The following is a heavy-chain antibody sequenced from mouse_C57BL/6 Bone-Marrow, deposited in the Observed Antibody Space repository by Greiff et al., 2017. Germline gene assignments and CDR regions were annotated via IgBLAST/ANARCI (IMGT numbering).Heavy chain of an antibody. V-gene: IGHV1-64*01. D-gene: IGHD1-1*01. J-gene: IGHJ1*03. CDR2: IHPNSGST. CDR3: ARSGTLGNWYFDV. Sequence: QVQLQQPGAELVKPGASVKLSCKASGYTFTSYWMHWVKQRPGQGLEWIGMIHPNSGSTNYNEKFKSKATLTVDKSSSTAYLQLSSLTSDDSAVYYCARSGTLGNWYFDVWGTGTTVTVSS. CDR1: GYTFTSYW.